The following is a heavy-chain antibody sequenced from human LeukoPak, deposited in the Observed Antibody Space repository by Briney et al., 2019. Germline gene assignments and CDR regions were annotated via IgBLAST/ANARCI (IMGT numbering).Heavy chain of an antibody. CDR2: ISAYNGNT. CDR3: ARSPRSPAASWIQYGDYVPFDY. J-gene: IGHJ4*02. Sequence: ASVKVSCKASGYTFTSYGISWVRQAPGQGLEWMGWISAYNGNTNYAQKLQGRVTMTTDTSTSTAYMELRSLRSDDTAVYYCARSPRSPAASWIQYGDYVPFDYWGQGTLVTVSS. D-gene: IGHD4-17*01. CDR1: GYTFTSYG. V-gene: IGHV1-18*01.